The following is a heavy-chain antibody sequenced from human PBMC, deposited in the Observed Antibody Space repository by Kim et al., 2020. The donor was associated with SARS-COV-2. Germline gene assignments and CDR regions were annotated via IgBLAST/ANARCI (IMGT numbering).Heavy chain of an antibody. CDR3: ARAGGGDYYGSGSYLFDY. J-gene: IGHJ4*02. Sequence: KGRFTISRANAKNSLCRQMNSLRAEDTAVYYCARAGGGDYYGSGSYLFDYWGQGTLVTVSS. D-gene: IGHD3-10*01. V-gene: IGHV3-48*03.